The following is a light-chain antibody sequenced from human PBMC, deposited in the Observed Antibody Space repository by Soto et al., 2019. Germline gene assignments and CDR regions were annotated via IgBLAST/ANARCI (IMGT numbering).Light chain of an antibody. CDR1: QSVSSRN. CDR2: GAS. CDR3: LRYGDSPPAYT. J-gene: IGKJ2*01. Sequence: EIVLTQSPGTVSLSPGERATLSCRASQSVSSRNLAWYRQKPGQAPSLLIFGASNRATGIPDRFSGSGSGTDFTLTSSRLEPEDCAVYDCLRYGDSPPAYTFGQGTKLEIK. V-gene: IGKV3-20*01.